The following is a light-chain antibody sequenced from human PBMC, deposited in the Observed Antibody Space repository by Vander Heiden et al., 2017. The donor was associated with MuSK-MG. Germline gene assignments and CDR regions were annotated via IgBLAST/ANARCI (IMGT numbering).Light chain of an antibody. CDR2: DAS. J-gene: IGKJ4*01. CDR3: QQHGNWPQGT. CDR1: QSVRSY. Sequence: EIVLTQSPATLSLSPGERATLSCRASQSVRSYLAWYQQKPGQAPRLLIYDASNRDTGIPARFSGSGYGKDFTLTISSREGEDFAVYYCQQHGNWPQGTFGGGTKVEIK. V-gene: IGKV3-11*01.